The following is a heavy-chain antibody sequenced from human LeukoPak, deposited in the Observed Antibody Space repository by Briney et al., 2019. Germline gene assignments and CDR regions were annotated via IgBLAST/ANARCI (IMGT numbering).Heavy chain of an antibody. J-gene: IGHJ4*02. CDR2: ISSSSSYI. V-gene: IGHV3-21*04. CDR1: GFTFSSYS. CDR3: AKRRIQLWRLLNEKSSSFDY. D-gene: IGHD5-18*01. Sequence: PGGSLRLSCAASGFTFSSYSMNWVRQAPGEGLEWVSSISSSSSYIYYADSVKGRFTISRDNAKNSLYLQMNSLRAEDTAVYYCAKRRIQLWRLLNEKSSSFDYWGQGTLVTVSS.